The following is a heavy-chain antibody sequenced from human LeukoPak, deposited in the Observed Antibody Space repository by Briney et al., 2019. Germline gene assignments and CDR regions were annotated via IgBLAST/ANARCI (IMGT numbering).Heavy chain of an antibody. CDR1: GFTFSSYG. J-gene: IGHJ4*02. Sequence: GGSLRLSCGASGFTFSSYGMHWVRQAPGKGLEWVAVIWYDGSNKYYADSVKGRFTISRDNSKNTLYLQMNSLRAEDTAVYYCARDRYVDTALDYWGQGTLVTVSS. D-gene: IGHD5-18*01. CDR2: IWYDGSNK. V-gene: IGHV3-33*01. CDR3: ARDRYVDTALDY.